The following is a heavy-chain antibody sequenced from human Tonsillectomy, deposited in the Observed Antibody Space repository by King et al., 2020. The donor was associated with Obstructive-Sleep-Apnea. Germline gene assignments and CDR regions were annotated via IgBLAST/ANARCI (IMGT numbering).Heavy chain of an antibody. CDR1: GFTFSSYA. Sequence: VQLVESGGGVVQPGRSLRLSCAASGFTFSSYAMHWGRQAPGKGLEWVAVISYDGSNKYYADSVKGRFTISRDNSKNTPDLQMNSLRAEDTAVYYCAGSIVGATLSKIDYWGQGTLVTVSS. J-gene: IGHJ4*02. CDR3: AGSIVGATLSKIDY. D-gene: IGHD1-26*01. V-gene: IGHV3-30*04. CDR2: ISYDGSNK.